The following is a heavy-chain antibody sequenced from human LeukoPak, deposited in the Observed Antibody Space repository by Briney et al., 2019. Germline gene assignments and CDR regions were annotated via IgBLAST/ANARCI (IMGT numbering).Heavy chain of an antibody. CDR2: ISGSGGST. CDR1: GFTFSSYA. J-gene: IGHJ4*02. CDR3: ARPGRDGYNGLIDY. D-gene: IGHD5-12*01. Sequence: PGGSLRLSCAASGFTFSSYAMSWVRQAPGKGLEWVSAISGSGGSTYYADSVKSRFTISRDNSKNTLYLQMNSLRAEDTAVYYCARPGRDGYNGLIDYWGQGTLVTVSS. V-gene: IGHV3-23*01.